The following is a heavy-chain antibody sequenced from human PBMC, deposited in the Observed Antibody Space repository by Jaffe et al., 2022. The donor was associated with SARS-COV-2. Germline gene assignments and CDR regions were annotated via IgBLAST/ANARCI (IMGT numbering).Heavy chain of an antibody. Sequence: QLQLQESGPGLVKPSETLSLTCTVSGGSISSSSYYWGWIRQPPGKGLEWIGSIYYSGSTYYNPSLKSRVTISVDTSKNQFSLKLSSVTAADTAVYYCARLGNYGGNPFDAFDIWGQGTMVTVSS. CDR1: GGSISSSSYY. V-gene: IGHV4-39*01. D-gene: IGHD4-17*01. CDR3: ARLGNYGGNPFDAFDI. CDR2: IYYSGST. J-gene: IGHJ3*02.